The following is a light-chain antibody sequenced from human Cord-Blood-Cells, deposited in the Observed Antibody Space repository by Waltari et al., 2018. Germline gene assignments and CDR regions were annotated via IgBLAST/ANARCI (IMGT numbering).Light chain of an antibody. CDR1: RSVLYSSNNKNY. CDR2: WAS. CDR3: QQYYSTPYT. V-gene: IGKV4-1*01. J-gene: IGKJ2*01. Sequence: VMTLSPDSLAVPMGGCATIYCRSSRSVLYSSNNKNYLAWYQQKPGQPPKLLIYWASTRESGVPDRFSGSGSGTDFTLTISSLQAEDVAVYYCQQYYSTPYTFGQGTKLEIK.